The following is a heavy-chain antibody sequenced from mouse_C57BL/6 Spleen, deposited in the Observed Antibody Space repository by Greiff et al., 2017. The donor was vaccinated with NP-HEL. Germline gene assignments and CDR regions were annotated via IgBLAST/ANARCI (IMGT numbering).Heavy chain of an antibody. Sequence: QVQLQQPGAELVKPGASVKLSCKASGYTFTSSWMHWVKQRPGQGLEWIGMIHPNSGSTNYNEKFKSKATLTVDKSSSTAYMQLSSLTSEDSAVYYCARPRGPDYFDYWGKGTTLTVSS. CDR2: IHPNSGST. V-gene: IGHV1-64*01. J-gene: IGHJ2*01. CDR3: ARPRGPDYFDY. D-gene: IGHD3-3*01. CDR1: GYTFTSSW.